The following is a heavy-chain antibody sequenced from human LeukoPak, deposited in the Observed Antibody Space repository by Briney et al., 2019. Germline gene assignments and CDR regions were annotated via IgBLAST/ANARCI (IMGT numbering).Heavy chain of an antibody. CDR1: GYAFTGYY. V-gene: IGHV1-2*02. CDR3: ARVGPSGGAIDY. D-gene: IGHD1-26*01. J-gene: IGHJ4*02. Sequence: GASVKVSCKASGYAFTGYYMHWVRQAPGQGLEWMGWINPSSGGTNYAQKFQDRVTMTRDTSISTVYMELSRLRSEDTAVYYCARVGPSGGAIDYWGQGTLVTVSS. CDR2: INPSSGGT.